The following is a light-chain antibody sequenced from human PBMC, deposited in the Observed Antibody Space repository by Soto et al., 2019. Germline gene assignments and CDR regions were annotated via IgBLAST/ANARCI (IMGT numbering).Light chain of an antibody. J-gene: IGLJ1*01. CDR1: SSDVGGYNS. Sequence: QSVLTQPPSASGSPGQSVAISCTGTSSDVGGYNSVSWYQQHPGKAPKLMIYEVSKRPSGVPDRFSGSKSGNTASLTVSGLQVEDEADYYCSSYAASSDYVFGTGTKVTVL. CDR3: SSYAASSDYV. CDR2: EVS. V-gene: IGLV2-8*01.